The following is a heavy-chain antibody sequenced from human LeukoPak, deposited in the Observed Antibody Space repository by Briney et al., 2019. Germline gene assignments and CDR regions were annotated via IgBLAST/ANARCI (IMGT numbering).Heavy chain of an antibody. Sequence: GESLKISCKGSGYSFTSYWIGWVRQMPGKGLEWMGIIYPGDSDTRYSPSFQGQVTISADKSISTAYLQWSSLKASDTAMYYCARRAAIAARFGYYYMDVWGKGTTVTVSS. CDR2: IYPGDSDT. CDR1: GYSFTSYW. CDR3: ARRAAIAARFGYYYMDV. J-gene: IGHJ6*03. V-gene: IGHV5-51*01. D-gene: IGHD6-6*01.